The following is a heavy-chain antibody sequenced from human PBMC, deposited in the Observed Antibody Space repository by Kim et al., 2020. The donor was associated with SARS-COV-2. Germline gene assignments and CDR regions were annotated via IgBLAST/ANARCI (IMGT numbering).Heavy chain of an antibody. CDR2: ISGSGGST. Sequence: GGSLRLSCAAYGFTFSSYAMSWVRQAPGKGLEWVSAISGSGGSTYYADSVKGRFTISRDNSKNTLYLQMNSLRAEDTAVYYCAKSPAVTTHYYYYYYGMDVWGQGTTVTVSS. CDR3: AKSPAVTTHYYYYYYGMDV. J-gene: IGHJ6*02. V-gene: IGHV3-23*01. CDR1: GFTFSSYA. D-gene: IGHD4-17*01.